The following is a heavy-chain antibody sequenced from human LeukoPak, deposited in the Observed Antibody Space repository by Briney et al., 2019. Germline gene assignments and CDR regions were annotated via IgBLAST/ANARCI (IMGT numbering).Heavy chain of an antibody. CDR2: INHSGST. J-gene: IGHJ4*02. V-gene: IGHV4-34*01. D-gene: IGHD3-22*01. CDR3: ARGGYYDSSGYSDFDY. Sequence: SETLSLTCAVYGESFSGYSWSWFRQPPGKGLEWIGEINHSGSTNYNPSLKSRVTISVDTSKNQFSLKPSSVTAADTAVYYCARGGYYDSSGYSDFDYWGQGTLVTVSS. CDR1: GESFSGYS.